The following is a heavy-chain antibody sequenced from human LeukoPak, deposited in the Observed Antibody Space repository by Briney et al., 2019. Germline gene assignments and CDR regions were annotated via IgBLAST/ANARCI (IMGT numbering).Heavy chain of an antibody. CDR2: INPNSGGT. CDR1: GYTFTGYY. V-gene: IGHV1-2*02. CDR3: ASGYYDSSCSYYYYYMDV. D-gene: IGHD3-22*01. Sequence: ASVKVSCKASGYTFTGYYMHWVRQAPGQGLEWMGWINPNSGGTNYAQKFQGRVTMTRDTSISTAYMELSRLRSDDTAVYYCASGYYDSSCSYYYYYMDVWGKGTTVTVSS. J-gene: IGHJ6*03.